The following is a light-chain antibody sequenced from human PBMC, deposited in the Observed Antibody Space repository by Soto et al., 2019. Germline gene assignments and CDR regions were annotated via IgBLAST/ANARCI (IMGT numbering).Light chain of an antibody. Sequence: EFVLTQSPGTLSLSPGERATLSCRASQTVRNNYLAWYQQKPGQAPRLLIYDASSRATGISDRFSGGGSGTDFTLTISRLEPEGFAVYYCQQFSSYPLTFGGGTKVDIK. J-gene: IGKJ4*01. V-gene: IGKV3-20*01. CDR1: QTVRNNY. CDR2: DAS. CDR3: QQFSSYPLT.